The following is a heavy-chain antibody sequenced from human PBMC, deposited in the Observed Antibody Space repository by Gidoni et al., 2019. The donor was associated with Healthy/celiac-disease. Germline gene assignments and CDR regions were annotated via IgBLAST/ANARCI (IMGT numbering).Heavy chain of an antibody. CDR3: ARGPPRYYYDSSGYSYFDY. CDR1: GGSISSGGYS. V-gene: IGHV4-30-2*01. D-gene: IGHD3-22*01. CDR2: IYHSGST. J-gene: IGHJ4*02. Sequence: QLQLQESGSGLVKPSQTLSLTCAVSGGSISSGGYSWSWIRQPPGKGLEWIGYIYHSGSTYYNPSLKSRVTISVDRSKNQFSLKLSSVTAADTAVYYCARGPPRYYYDSSGYSYFDYWGQGTLVTVSS.